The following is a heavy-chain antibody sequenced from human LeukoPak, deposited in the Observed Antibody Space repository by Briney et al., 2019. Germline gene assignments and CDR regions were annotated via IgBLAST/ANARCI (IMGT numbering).Heavy chain of an antibody. CDR2: ISYRGTT. CDR1: GVSISSSY. D-gene: IGHD2-15*01. Sequence: SETLSLTCSVSGVSISSSYWSWIRQPPGKGLEWIGYISYRGTTKYNPSLKSRVTISVDTSKNQVSLNLSSVTAADAAVYYCARDPGSCSGGSCSFYWYFDLWGRGTLVTVSS. CDR3: ARDPGSCSGGSCSFYWYFDL. V-gene: IGHV4-59*01. J-gene: IGHJ2*01.